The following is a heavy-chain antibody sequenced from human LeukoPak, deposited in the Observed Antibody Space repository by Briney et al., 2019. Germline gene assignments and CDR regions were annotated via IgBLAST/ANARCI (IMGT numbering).Heavy chain of an antibody. CDR3: AKEPIAAAGTFDY. Sequence: GGSLRLSCAASGFTVSSNYMSWVRQAPGKGLEWVSVIYSGGSTYYADSMKGRFTISRDNSKNTLYLQMSSLRAEDTAVYYCAKEPIAAAGTFDYWGQGTLVTVSS. J-gene: IGHJ4*02. CDR2: IYSGGST. D-gene: IGHD6-25*01. CDR1: GFTVSSNY. V-gene: IGHV3-53*01.